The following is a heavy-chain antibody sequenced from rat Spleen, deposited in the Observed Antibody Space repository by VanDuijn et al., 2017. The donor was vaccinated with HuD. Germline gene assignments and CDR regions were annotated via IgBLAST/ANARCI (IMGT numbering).Heavy chain of an antibody. Sequence: QVQLKESGPGLVQPSQTLSLTCTVSGFSLTSYTVSWVRQPPGKGLEWMGRMRYDGDTSYNSALISRLRVTRDTSKNQVFLKMDSLQTDDTAIYYCSRAIAADYVMAAWGQGASVTVSS. CDR3: SRAIAADYVMAA. CDR1: GFSLTSYT. J-gene: IGHJ4*01. CDR2: MRYDGDT. D-gene: IGHD1-2*01. V-gene: IGHV2-63*01.